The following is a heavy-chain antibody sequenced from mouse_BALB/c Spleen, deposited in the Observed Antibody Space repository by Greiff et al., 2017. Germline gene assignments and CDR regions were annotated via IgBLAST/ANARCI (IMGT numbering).Heavy chain of an antibody. J-gene: IGHJ3*01. D-gene: IGHD2-1*01. V-gene: IGHV5-12-1*01. Sequence: EVQLVESGGGLVKPGGSLKLSCAASGFAFSSYDMSWVRQTPEKRLEWVAYISSGGGSTYYPDTVKGRFTISRDNAKNTLYLQMSSLKSEDTAMYYCARGYGNYLAWFAYWGQGTLVTVSA. CDR3: ARGYGNYLAWFAY. CDR2: ISSGGGST. CDR1: GFAFSSYD.